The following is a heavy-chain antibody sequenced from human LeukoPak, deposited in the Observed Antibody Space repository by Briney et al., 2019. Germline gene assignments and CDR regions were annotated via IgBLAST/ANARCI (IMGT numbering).Heavy chain of an antibody. CDR1: GYTFTSYS. V-gene: IGHV1-18*04. CDR3: AREVCDYDILTGYFDY. Sequence: ASVKVSCKASGYTFTSYSFSWVRQAPGQGLEWMGCISAYNGNTNYAKKLQGRVTMTTDTSTSTAYMELRSLRSDDTAVYYCAREVCDYDILTGYFDYWGQGTLVTVSS. D-gene: IGHD3-9*01. J-gene: IGHJ4*02. CDR2: ISAYNGNT.